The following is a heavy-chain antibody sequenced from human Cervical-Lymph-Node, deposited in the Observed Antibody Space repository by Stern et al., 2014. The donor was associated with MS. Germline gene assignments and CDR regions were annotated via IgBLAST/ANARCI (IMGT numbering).Heavy chain of an antibody. CDR3: ARDRGYTYGSYDY. J-gene: IGHJ4*02. CDR1: GGSFSSYY. Sequence: QVQLQDSGPGLVKPSETLSLTCTVSGGSFSSYYWSWIRQPPGKGLEWIGYIYYTGSTNYNPSLKSRVTMSVDTSKRQFSLKLSSVTAADTAVYFCARDRGYTYGSYDYWGQGTLVTVSS. D-gene: IGHD5-18*01. CDR2: IYYTGST. V-gene: IGHV4-59*01.